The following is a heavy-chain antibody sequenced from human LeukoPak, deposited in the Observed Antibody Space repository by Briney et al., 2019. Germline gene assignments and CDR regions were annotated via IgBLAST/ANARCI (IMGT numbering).Heavy chain of an antibody. D-gene: IGHD3-22*01. CDR3: ARVLRDYDSSGYYPDAFDI. CDR1: GGSISSGGYS. CDR2: IYHSGST. V-gene: IGHV4-30-2*01. J-gene: IGHJ3*02. Sequence: SETLSLTCAVSGGSISSGGYSWSWIRQPPGKGLEWIGYIYHSGSTYYNPSLKSRVTISVDRSKNQFSLKPSSVTAADTAVYYCARVLRDYDSSGYYPDAFDIWGQGTMVTVSS.